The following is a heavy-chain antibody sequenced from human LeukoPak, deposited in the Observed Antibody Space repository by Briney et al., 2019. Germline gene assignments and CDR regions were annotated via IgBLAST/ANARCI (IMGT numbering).Heavy chain of an antibody. CDR2: IYYSGST. CDR3: ARGGAPRNWFDP. D-gene: IGHD3-16*01. Sequence: SEILSLTCTVSGGSISSYYWSWIRQPPGKGLEWIGYIYYSGSTNYNPSLKSRVTISVDTSKNQFSLKLSSVTAADTAVYYCARGGAPRNWFDPWGQGTLVTVSS. CDR1: GGSISSYY. V-gene: IGHV4-59*01. J-gene: IGHJ5*02.